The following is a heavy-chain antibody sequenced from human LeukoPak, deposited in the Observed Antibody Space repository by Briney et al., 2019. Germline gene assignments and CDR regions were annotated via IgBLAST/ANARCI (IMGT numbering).Heavy chain of an antibody. CDR3: ARGASSWVFDY. Sequence: PSQTLSLTCTVSGGSISSGDYYWSWIRQPPGKGLEWTGYIHYSGSTYYNPSLKSRVTISVDTSKNQFSLKLSSMTAADTAVYYCARGASSWVFDYWGQGTLVTVSS. V-gene: IGHV4-30-4*01. CDR2: IHYSGST. CDR1: GGSISSGDYY. J-gene: IGHJ4*02. D-gene: IGHD6-13*01.